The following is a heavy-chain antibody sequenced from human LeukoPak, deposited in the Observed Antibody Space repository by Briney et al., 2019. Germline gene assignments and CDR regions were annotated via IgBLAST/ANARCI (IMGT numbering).Heavy chain of an antibody. D-gene: IGHD6-19*01. V-gene: IGHV4-59*01. CDR3: ARGPYYLDSSTYSFDY. J-gene: IGHJ4*02. CDR2: IYYTGST. CDR1: GGSISPFY. Sequence: PSETLSLTCTVSGGSISPFYWSWIRQPPGKGLEWVGYIYYTGSTKSNSSLKSRVTISVDTSKNQFSLELNSVTAADTAVYYCARGPYYLDSSTYSFDYRGQGTLVTVSS.